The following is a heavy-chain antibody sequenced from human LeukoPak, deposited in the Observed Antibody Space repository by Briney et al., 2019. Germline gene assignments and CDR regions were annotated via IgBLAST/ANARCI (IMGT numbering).Heavy chain of an antibody. CDR3: AKGISEDGYNFERGADY. CDR1: GFTFSSYD. V-gene: IGHV3-13*01. D-gene: IGHD5-24*01. CDR2: IGTAGDT. J-gene: IGHJ4*02. Sequence: PEGSLRLSCAASGFTFSSYDMHWVRQATGKGLEWVSAIGTAGDTYYADSVKGRFTISRDNSDNTIFLQMNSLRVEDTAVYYCAKGISEDGYNFERGADYWGQGTLVTVSS.